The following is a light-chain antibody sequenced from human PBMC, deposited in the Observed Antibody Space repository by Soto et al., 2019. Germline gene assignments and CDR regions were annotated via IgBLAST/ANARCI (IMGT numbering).Light chain of an antibody. CDR2: AAS. Sequence: IQMTQSPSSLSASVGDRVTITCRASQTISRNLNWYQQRPGKAPKLLIYAASNLQSGVPSRFSGSGSGTDFTLTISGLQSEDFATYYCQQSYRRWTFGQGTKVDIK. CDR1: QTISRN. V-gene: IGKV1-39*01. CDR3: QQSYRRWT. J-gene: IGKJ1*01.